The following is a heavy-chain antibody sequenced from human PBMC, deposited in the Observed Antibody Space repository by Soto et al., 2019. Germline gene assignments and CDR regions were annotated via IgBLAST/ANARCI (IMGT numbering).Heavy chain of an antibody. CDR3: ARGSYGFDP. CDR1: GFAFSTYW. J-gene: IGHJ5*02. Sequence: EVQLVESGGGLVQPGGSLRLSCAASGFAFSTYWMHWVRRAPGKGLVWVSRINGDGSTTTYADSVKGRFTISRDNDKNTLYLQMNSLRAEDTAVYYCARGSYGFDPWGQGTLVTVSS. CDR2: INGDGSTT. V-gene: IGHV3-74*01. D-gene: IGHD3-10*01.